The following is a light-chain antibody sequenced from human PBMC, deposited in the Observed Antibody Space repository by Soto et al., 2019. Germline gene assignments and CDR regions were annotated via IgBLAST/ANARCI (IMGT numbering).Light chain of an antibody. Sequence: QSALTQPASVSGSPGQSITISCTGTSSDVGGYNYLSWYQQNPGKAPKVMIYEVSNRPSGVSNRFSGSKSGNTASLTISGLQAEDEADYCCSSYTTSGTPVFGGGTKVTVL. J-gene: IGLJ3*02. CDR1: SSDVGGYNY. V-gene: IGLV2-14*01. CDR3: SSYTTSGTPV. CDR2: EVS.